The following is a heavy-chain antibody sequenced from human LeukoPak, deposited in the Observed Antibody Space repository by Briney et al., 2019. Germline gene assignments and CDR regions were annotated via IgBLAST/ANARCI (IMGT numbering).Heavy chain of an antibody. CDR2: ISGSGGST. D-gene: IGHD3-22*01. J-gene: IGHJ4*02. Sequence: GGSLRLSCAASGFTFSSYAMSWVRQAPGKGLEWVSTISGSGGSTYYADSGKGRFTISRDNYKNTLYLQMNSLRAEDTAVYYCAREGYYYDSSGYLNYFDYWGQGTLVTVSS. V-gene: IGHV3-23*01. CDR3: AREGYYYDSSGYLNYFDY. CDR1: GFTFSSYA.